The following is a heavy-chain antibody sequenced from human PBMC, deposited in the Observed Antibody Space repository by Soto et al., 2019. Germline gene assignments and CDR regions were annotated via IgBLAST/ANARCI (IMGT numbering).Heavy chain of an antibody. CDR3: ARSEVIPEGRDY. J-gene: IGHJ4*02. CDR1: GYTLTELS. CDR2: FDPEDGET. V-gene: IGHV1-24*01. D-gene: IGHD3-16*02. Sequence: GASVKVSCKVSGYTLTELSMHWVRQAPGKGLEWMGGFDPEDGETIYAQKFQDRVTITRDTSASVAYMELSSLASEDTAVYYCARSEVIPEGRDYWGQGTLVTVSS.